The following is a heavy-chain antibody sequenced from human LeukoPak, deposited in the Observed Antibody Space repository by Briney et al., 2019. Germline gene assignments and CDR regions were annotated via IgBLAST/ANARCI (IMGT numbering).Heavy chain of an antibody. CDR1: GGSISSGGYS. D-gene: IGHD4-17*01. J-gene: IGHJ4*02. CDR2: IYHSGST. CDR3: ARGGGRDYGDFSPFDY. V-gene: IGHV4-30-2*01. Sequence: SQTLSLTCAVSGGSISSGGYSWSWIRQPPGKGLEWIGYIYHSGSTYYNPSLKSRVTISVDRSKNQFSLKLSSVTAADTAVYYCARGGGRDYGDFSPFDYWGLGTLVTVSS.